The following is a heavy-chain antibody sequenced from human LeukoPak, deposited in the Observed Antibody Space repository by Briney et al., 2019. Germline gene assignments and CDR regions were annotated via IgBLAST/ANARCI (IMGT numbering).Heavy chain of an antibody. CDR2: INHSGST. CDR3: ARGAGLTGQWYWFDP. CDR1: GGSLSGYY. D-gene: IGHD6-19*01. J-gene: IGHJ5*02. V-gene: IGHV4-34*01. Sequence: PSETLSLTCAVYGGSLSGYYWCWIRKPPGNGMEWIGEINHSGSTNYNPSLKSRVTISVDTSKNQFSLKLSSVTAADTAVYYCARGAGLTGQWYWFDPWGQGTLVTVSS.